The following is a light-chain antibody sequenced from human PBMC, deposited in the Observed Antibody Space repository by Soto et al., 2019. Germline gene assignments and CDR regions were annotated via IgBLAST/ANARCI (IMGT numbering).Light chain of an antibody. J-gene: IGLJ7*01. CDR2: RND. Sequence: QSVLTQPPSASGTPGQRVTISCYGSGSNIGSHDVYWYQHLPGTAPKVLIYRNDQRPSGVPDRFSASRSGTSASLAISGLQSEDEADYYCVAWDDSLSGRVFGGGPQLTVL. CDR3: VAWDDSLSGRV. V-gene: IGLV1-47*02. CDR1: GSNIGSHD.